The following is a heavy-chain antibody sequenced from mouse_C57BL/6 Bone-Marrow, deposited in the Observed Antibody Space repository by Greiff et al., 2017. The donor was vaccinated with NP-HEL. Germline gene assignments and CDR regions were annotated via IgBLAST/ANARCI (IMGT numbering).Heavy chain of an antibody. D-gene: IGHD1-1*02. CDR3: ARGRLSPFAY. V-gene: IGHV1-81*01. CDR1: GYTFTSYG. CDR2: IYPRSGNT. Sequence: VKLMESGAELARPGASVKLSCKASGYTFTSYGISWVKQRTGQGLEWIGEIYPRSGNTYYNEKFKGKATLTADKSSSTAYMELRSLTSEDSAVYFCARGRLSPFAYWGQGTLVTVSA. J-gene: IGHJ3*01.